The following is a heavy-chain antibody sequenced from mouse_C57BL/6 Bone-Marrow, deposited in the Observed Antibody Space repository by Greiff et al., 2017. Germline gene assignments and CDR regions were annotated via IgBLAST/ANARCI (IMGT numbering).Heavy chain of an antibody. V-gene: IGHV1-80*01. J-gene: IGHJ1*03. Sequence: QVQLQQSGAELVKPGASVKISCKASGYAFSSYWMNWVKPRPGKGLEWIGQIYPGDGDTNYNGKFKGKATLTADKSSSTAYMQLSSLTSEDSAVYCCARCPYYGSSYWYFDVWGTGTTVTVSS. CDR2: IYPGDGDT. CDR3: ARCPYYGSSYWYFDV. D-gene: IGHD1-1*01. CDR1: GYAFSSYW.